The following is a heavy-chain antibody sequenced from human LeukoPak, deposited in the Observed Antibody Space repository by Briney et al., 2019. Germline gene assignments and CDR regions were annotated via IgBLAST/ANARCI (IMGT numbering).Heavy chain of an antibody. V-gene: IGHV3-30*03. CDR3: ASGGSVAFDH. D-gene: IGHD4-23*01. CDR1: GFTLSSYG. Sequence: GGSLRLSCAASGFTLSSYGMHWVRQAPGKGLEWVAVISYDGSNKYYVDSVKGRFTISRDNSKNTLYLQMNSLRAEDTAVYYCASGGSVAFDHWGQGTLVTVSS. CDR2: ISYDGSNK. J-gene: IGHJ4*02.